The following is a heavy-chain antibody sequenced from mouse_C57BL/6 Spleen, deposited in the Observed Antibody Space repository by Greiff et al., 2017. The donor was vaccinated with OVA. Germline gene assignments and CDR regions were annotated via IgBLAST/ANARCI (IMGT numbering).Heavy chain of an antibody. CDR2: INYDGSST. CDR1: GFTFSDYY. J-gene: IGHJ1*03. V-gene: IGHV5-16*01. D-gene: IGHD1-3*01. CDR3: AREEWDYWYFDV. Sequence: EVQLVESEGGLVQPGSSMKLSCTASGFTFSDYYMAWVRQVPEKGLEWVANINYDGSSTYYLDSLKSRFIISRDNAKNILYLQMSSLKSEDTATYYCAREEWDYWYFDVWGTGTTVTVSS.